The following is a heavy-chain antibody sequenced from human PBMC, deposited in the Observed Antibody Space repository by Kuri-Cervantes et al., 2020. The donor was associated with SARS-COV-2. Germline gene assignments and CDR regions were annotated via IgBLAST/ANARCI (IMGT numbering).Heavy chain of an antibody. D-gene: IGHD3-3*01. V-gene: IGHV4-39*07. CDR1: GGSISSSSYY. CDR2: IYCSGST. Sequence: ESLKISCTVSGGSISSSSYYWGWIRQPPGKGLEWIGSIYCSGSTNYNPSLKSRVTISVGASKNQFSLKLNSVTAADTAVYYCARGTYTYYDFWRGPYFDYWGQGNLVTVSS. CDR3: ARGTYTYYDFWRGPYFDY. J-gene: IGHJ4*02.